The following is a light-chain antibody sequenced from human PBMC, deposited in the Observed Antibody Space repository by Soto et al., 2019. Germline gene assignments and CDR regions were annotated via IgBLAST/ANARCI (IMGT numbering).Light chain of an antibody. V-gene: IGLV1-40*01. CDR1: SSNIGAGHD. CDR2: GNS. J-gene: IGLJ3*02. CDR3: HSFDNSLSGFWV. Sequence: QSVLTQPPSVSGAPGQRVTISCTGSSSNIGAGHDVHWFQQLPGTAPKLLIYGNSDRPSGVPDRFSGSKSGTSASLAITGLQAEDEADYYCHSFDNSLSGFWVFGGGTQLTVL.